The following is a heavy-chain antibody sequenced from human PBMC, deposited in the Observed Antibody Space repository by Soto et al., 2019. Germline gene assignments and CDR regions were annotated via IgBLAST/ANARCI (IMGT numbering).Heavy chain of an antibody. D-gene: IGHD6-13*01. Sequence: KPSETLSLTCTVSGGSISSGGYYWSWIRQHPGKGLEWIGYIYYSGSTYYNPSLKSRVTISVDTSKNQFSLKLSSVTAADTAVYYCARGAAGRYYYYGMDVWGQGTTVTVSS. CDR2: IYYSGST. CDR1: GGSISSGGYY. V-gene: IGHV4-31*03. J-gene: IGHJ6*02. CDR3: ARGAAGRYYYYGMDV.